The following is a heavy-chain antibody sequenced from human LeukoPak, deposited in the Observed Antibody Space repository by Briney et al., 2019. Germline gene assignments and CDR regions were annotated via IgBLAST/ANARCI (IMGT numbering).Heavy chain of an antibody. D-gene: IGHD6-13*01. J-gene: IGHJ6*03. CDR3: ARGKQQTKKTYYMDV. V-gene: IGHV4-59*12. CDR2: VFSSGST. CDR1: GGSISSYF. Sequence: PSETLSLTCTVSGGSISSYFWSWIRQPPGKGLEWIGFVFSSGSTKYNPSLKSRVTISVDRSKNQFSLKLSSVTAADTAVYYCARGKQQTKKTYYMDVWGKGTTVTVSS.